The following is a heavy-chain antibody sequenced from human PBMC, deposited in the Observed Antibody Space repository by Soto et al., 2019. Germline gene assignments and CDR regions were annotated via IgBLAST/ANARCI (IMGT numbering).Heavy chain of an antibody. V-gene: IGHV3-33*01. CDR2: IWYDGSLK. J-gene: IGHJ4*02. Sequence: QVQLVESGGGVVQPGRSLRLSCAASGFTFSQYGMHWVRQAPGKGLEWVAVIWYDGSLKYYGDSVKGRFTISRDNSMNTLYLQMNSLRPDDTAVYYCARINLPTNVPGILSLDYWGQGTLVTVSS. CDR3: ARINLPTNVPGILSLDY. CDR1: GFTFSQYG. D-gene: IGHD1-1*01.